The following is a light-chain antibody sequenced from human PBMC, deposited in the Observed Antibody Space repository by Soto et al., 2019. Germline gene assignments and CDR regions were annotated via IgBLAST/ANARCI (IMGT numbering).Light chain of an antibody. CDR3: QQYSDHPFA. CDR2: QAS. V-gene: IGKV1-5*03. Sequence: DIQMTQSPSTLSASVGDRVTITCRASQSITSSLAWYQKKTGKGPKLLIYQASNLESGVPSRFSGSGSGTEFTLTISSLQPDDFATYYCQQYSDHPFAFGQGTKLEIQ. CDR1: QSITSS. J-gene: IGKJ2*01.